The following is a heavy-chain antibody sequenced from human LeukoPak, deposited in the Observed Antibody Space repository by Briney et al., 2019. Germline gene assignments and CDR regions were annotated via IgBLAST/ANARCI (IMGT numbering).Heavy chain of an antibody. Sequence: GGSLRLSCAASGFTFSTSWMTWVRQAPGKGLEWVANINEDGSEKYYVDSVKGRFTISRDDAKNSLYLQMNSLRAEDTAVYYCARDAAFGVVITDAFDIWGQGTMVTVSS. CDR2: INEDGSEK. V-gene: IGHV3-7*01. J-gene: IGHJ3*02. D-gene: IGHD3-3*01. CDR1: GFTFSTSW. CDR3: ARDAAFGVVITDAFDI.